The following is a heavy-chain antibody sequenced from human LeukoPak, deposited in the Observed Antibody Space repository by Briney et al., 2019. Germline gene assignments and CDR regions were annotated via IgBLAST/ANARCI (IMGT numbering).Heavy chain of an antibody. J-gene: IGHJ1*01. D-gene: IGHD2-2*01. CDR2: IYHSGST. V-gene: IGHV4-38-2*02. CDR1: GYSISSGYY. Sequence: PSQTLSLTCTVSGYSISSGYYWGWIRQPPGKGLEWIGSIYHSGSTYYNPSLKSRVTISVDTSKNQFSLKLSSVTAADTAMYYCASGRVVPAAIKHWGQGTLVTVSS. CDR3: ASGRVVPAAIKH.